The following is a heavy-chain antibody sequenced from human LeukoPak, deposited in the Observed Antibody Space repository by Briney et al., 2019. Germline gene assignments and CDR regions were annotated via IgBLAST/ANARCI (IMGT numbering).Heavy chain of an antibody. CDR2: ISACNGNT. V-gene: IGHV1-18*01. D-gene: IGHD3-9*01. CDR3: ARDEVLRYFNWLLSAAGKGTMDV. Sequence: AAVKVSCKASVYTFTSYGISWVRPAPGQGLEWMGLISACNGNTNYAQKLQGRVTMTTDTSTSTAYMELRSLRSDDTAVYYCARDEVLRYFNWLLSAAGKGTMDVWVQGTTLTVSS. J-gene: IGHJ6*02. CDR1: VYTFTSYG.